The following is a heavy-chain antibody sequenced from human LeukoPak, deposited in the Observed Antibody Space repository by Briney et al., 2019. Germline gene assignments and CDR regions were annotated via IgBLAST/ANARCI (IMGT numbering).Heavy chain of an antibody. V-gene: IGHV7-4-1*02. D-gene: IGHD3-16*02. Sequence: GASVKVSCKASGYTFTSYGISWVRQAPGQGLEWMGWINTNTGNPTYAQGFTGRFVFSLDTSVSTAYLQISSLKAEDTAVYYCARDRDYDYVWGSYRSGNLYFDYWGQGTLVTVSS. CDR1: GYTFTSYG. J-gene: IGHJ4*02. CDR2: INTNTGNP. CDR3: ARDRDYDYVWGSYRSGNLYFDY.